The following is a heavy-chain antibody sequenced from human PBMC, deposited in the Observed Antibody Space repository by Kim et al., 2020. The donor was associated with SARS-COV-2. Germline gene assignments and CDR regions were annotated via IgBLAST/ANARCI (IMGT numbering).Heavy chain of an antibody. CDR3: ARDRDPYWSGGTCFGMDV. D-gene: IGHD2-15*01. Sequence: ASVKVSCKASGYTFTGLYMHWVRQAPGQGLECMGRINPNSGVTTYAQKVQGRVTMTRPTTVTTAYMELTSLRSDDAAVYYCARDRDPYWSGGTCFGMDVWGQGTKIIVSS. CDR2: INPNSGVT. V-gene: IGHV1-2*06. J-gene: IGHJ6*02. CDR1: GYTFTGLY.